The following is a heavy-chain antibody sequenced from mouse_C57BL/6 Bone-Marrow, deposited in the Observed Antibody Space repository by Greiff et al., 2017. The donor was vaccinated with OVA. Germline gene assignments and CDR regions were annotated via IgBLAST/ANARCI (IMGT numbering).Heavy chain of an antibody. CDR2: ISNGGGST. D-gene: IGHD2-4*01. V-gene: IGHV5-12*01. CDR3: AREGYDYGEGAMDY. CDR1: GFTFSDYY. J-gene: IGHJ4*01. Sequence: DVKLVESGGGLVQPGGSLKLSCAASGFTFSDYYMYWVRQTPEKRLEWVAYISNGGGSTYYPDTVKGRFTISRDNAKNTRYRQMSRLKSEDTAMYYCAREGYDYGEGAMDYWGQGTSVTVSA.